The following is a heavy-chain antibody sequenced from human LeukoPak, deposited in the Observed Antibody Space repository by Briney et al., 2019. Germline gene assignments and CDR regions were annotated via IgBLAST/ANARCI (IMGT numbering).Heavy chain of an antibody. V-gene: IGHV3-23*01. CDR3: AKAEPNTIFGVVIIPGAFDI. CDR1: GFTFSSYS. CDR2: ISGSGGST. Sequence: GGSLRLSCAASGFTFSSYSMSWVRQAPGKGLEWVSAISGSGGSTYYADSVKGRFTISRDNSKNTLYLQMNSLRAEDTAVYCCAKAEPNTIFGVVIIPGAFDIWGQGTMVTVSS. D-gene: IGHD3-3*01. J-gene: IGHJ3*02.